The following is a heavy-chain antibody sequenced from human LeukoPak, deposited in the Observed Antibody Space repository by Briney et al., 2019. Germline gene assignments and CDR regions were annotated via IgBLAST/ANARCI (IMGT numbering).Heavy chain of an antibody. D-gene: IGHD3-10*01. V-gene: IGHV3-30*03. Sequence: NPGGSLRLSCAASGFTFSSYGMHWVRQAPGKGLEWVAIISYDGSNKYYADSVKGRFTISRDNPKNTLYVQMNSLRAEDTAVYYCARDGHWSYYGSGRSTALDYGMDVWGQGTTVTVSS. CDR1: GFTFSSYG. CDR2: ISYDGSNK. CDR3: ARDGHWSYYGSGRSTALDYGMDV. J-gene: IGHJ6*02.